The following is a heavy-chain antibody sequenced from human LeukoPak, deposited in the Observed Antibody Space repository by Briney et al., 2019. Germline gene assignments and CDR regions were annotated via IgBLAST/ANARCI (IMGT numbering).Heavy chain of an antibody. CDR1: GYTFTSYA. V-gene: IGHV7-4-1*02. CDR2: INTNTGNP. D-gene: IGHD1-26*01. Sequence: ASVKVSCKASGYTFTSYAMNWVRQTPGQGLEWMGWINTNTGNPTYAQGFTGRFVFSLDTSVSTAYLQISSLKAEDTAVYYCGSGSYYSMSDAFDIWGQGTMVTVSS. CDR3: GSGSYYSMSDAFDI. J-gene: IGHJ3*02.